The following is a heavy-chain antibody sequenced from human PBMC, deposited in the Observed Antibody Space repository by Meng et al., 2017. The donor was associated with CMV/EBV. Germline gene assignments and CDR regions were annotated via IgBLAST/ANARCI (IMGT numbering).Heavy chain of an antibody. CDR3: AKGVAPTGNPNWFDP. V-gene: IGHV3-30*02. CDR2: IMYDGSNK. Sequence: SEFSFSTSGMHWGRQAPGKGLEWVSLIMYDGSNKYYADSVKGRFTISRDNSKNTLYLQMNSLRAEDTAVYFCAKGVAPTGNPNWFDPWGQGALVTVSS. D-gene: IGHD1-1*01. J-gene: IGHJ5*02. CDR1: EFSFSTSG.